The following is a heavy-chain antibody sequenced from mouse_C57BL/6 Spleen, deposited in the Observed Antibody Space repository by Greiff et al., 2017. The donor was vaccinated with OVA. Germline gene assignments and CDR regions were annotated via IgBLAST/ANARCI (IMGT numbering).Heavy chain of an antibody. J-gene: IGHJ4*01. D-gene: IGHD2-2*01. Sequence: VHVKQSGAELVRPGASVKLSCTASGFNIKDYYMHWVKQRPEQGLEWIGRIDPEDGDTEYAPKFQGKATMTADTSSNTAYLQLSSLTSEDTAVYYCYGYDDYYAMDYWGQGTSVTVSS. V-gene: IGHV14-1*01. CDR2: IDPEDGDT. CDR3: YGYDDYYAMDY. CDR1: GFNIKDYY.